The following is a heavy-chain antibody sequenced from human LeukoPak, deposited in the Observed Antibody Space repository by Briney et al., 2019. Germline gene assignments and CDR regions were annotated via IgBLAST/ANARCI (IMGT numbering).Heavy chain of an antibody. V-gene: IGHV3-21*01. CDR1: GFTFSSYS. CDR2: ISSSSSYI. D-gene: IGHD6-13*01. Sequence: GGSLGLSCAASGFTFSSYSMNWVRQAPGKGLEWVSSISSSSSYIYYADSVKGRFTISRDNAKDSPYLQMNSLRAEDTAVYYCARDRLAAAGYYYYYYMDVWGKGTTVTVSS. CDR3: ARDRLAAAGYYYYYYMDV. J-gene: IGHJ6*03.